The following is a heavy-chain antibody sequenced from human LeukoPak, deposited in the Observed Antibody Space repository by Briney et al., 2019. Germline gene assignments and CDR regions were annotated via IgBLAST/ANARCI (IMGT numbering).Heavy chain of an antibody. CDR2: INPDSGGT. V-gene: IGHV1-2*02. CDR3: ARAGGNSAAFAFDY. D-gene: IGHD4-23*01. CDR1: RYTFTGYY. Sequence: ASVKVSCKTSRYTFTGYYIHCVRQAPGQGLEWMGWINPDSGGTNYAQKFQGRVTMTRDTSISTAYMELSRLTSNDTAVYYCARAGGNSAAFAFDYWGQGTLVTVSS. J-gene: IGHJ4*02.